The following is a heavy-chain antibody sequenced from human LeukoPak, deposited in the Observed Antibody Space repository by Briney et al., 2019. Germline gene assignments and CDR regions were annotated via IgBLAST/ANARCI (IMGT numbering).Heavy chain of an antibody. CDR1: GGSISSSSYY. Sequence: SETLSLTCTVSGGSISSSSYYWGWLRQPPGKGLEWIGSIYYSGSTYYNPSLKSRVTISVDTSKNQFSLKLSSVTAADTAVYYCARENYYDSRYWFDPWGQGTLVTVSS. J-gene: IGHJ5*02. V-gene: IGHV4-39*07. CDR3: ARENYYDSRYWFDP. D-gene: IGHD3-22*01. CDR2: IYYSGST.